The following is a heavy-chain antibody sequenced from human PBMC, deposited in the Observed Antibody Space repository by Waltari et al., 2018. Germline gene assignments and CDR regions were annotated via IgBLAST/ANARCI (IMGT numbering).Heavy chain of an antibody. CDR3: TKRGDYYYYGMAV. Sequence: EVRLVESGGGLVQPGGSVGPSCATSGFTFSRYAMSWVRQAPGKGLEWVSSISAGGGATYYADSVKGRFTISRDISKNTLCLQVNSLRADDTAVYYCTKRGDYYYYGMAVWGQGTTVTVSS. J-gene: IGHJ6*02. V-gene: IGHV3-23*04. CDR1: GFTFSRYA. CDR2: ISAGGGAT.